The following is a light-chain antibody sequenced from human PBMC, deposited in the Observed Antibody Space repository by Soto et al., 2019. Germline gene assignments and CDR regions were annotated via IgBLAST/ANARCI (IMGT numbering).Light chain of an antibody. V-gene: IGKV3-20*01. CDR2: GAS. CDR1: QSIVRSY. J-gene: IGKJ2*01. CDR3: QQYGSSPYT. Sequence: EIVLTQSPGTLSLSPGERATLSCRASQSIVRSYLAWYQQKPGQAPRLLIYGASSRATGIPDRFSGSGSGTDFTLTISRLEPEDCAVYYCQQYGSSPYTFGQGTKLEIK.